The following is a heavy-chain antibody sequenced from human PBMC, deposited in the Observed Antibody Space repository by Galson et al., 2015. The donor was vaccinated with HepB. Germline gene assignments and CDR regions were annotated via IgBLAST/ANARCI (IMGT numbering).Heavy chain of an antibody. CDR1: GYTFTSYA. CDR2: INAGNGNT. CDR3: ARGRVRYCSGGSCYFDY. D-gene: IGHD2-15*01. V-gene: IGHV1-3*01. Sequence: SVKVSCKASGYTFTSYAMHWVRQAPGQRLEWMGWINAGNGNTKYSQKFQGRVTITRDTSASTAYMELSSLRSEDTAVYYCARGRVRYCSGGSCYFDYWGQGTLVTVSS. J-gene: IGHJ4*02.